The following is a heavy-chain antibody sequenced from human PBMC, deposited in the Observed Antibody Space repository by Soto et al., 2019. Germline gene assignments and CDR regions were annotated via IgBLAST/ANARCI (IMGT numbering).Heavy chain of an antibody. J-gene: IGHJ6*03. D-gene: IGHD6-6*01. CDR1: GFTFSSYW. CDR3: GSSSRPYYYYYMDV. CDR2: IKQDGSEK. V-gene: IGHV3-7*01. Sequence: GGSLRLSCAASGFTFSSYWMSWVRQAPGKGLEWVANIKQDGSEKYYVDSVKGRFTISRDNAKNSLYLQMNSLRAEDTAVYYCGSSSRPYYYYYMDVWGKGTTVTVSS.